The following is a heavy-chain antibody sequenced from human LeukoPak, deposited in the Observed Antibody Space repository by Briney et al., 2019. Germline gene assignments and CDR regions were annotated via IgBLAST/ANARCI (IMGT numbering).Heavy chain of an antibody. CDR2: INPNSGGT. CDR1: GYTFTGYY. Sequence: ASVKVSCKASGYTFTGYYMHWVRQAPGQGLEWMGWINPNSGGTNYAQKFQGRVTMTRDTSINTAYMELSRLRSDDTAVYCCARARLYSGSENYYFDYWGQGTLVTVSS. CDR3: ARARLYSGSENYYFDY. D-gene: IGHD5-12*01. J-gene: IGHJ4*02. V-gene: IGHV1-2*02.